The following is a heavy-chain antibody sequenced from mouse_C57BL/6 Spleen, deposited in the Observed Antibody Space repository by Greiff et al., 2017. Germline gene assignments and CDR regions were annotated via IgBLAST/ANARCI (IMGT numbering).Heavy chain of an antibody. V-gene: IGHV5-2*03. CDR1: EYAFPSHD. D-gene: IGHD3-1*01. Sequence: EVKLVESGGGLVQPGESLKLSCESTEYAFPSHDMSWVRKTPEKRLELVAAINSAGGSTSYPDTMERRFIISRDNTKKTLYLQMSSLRSEDTALYDCARRGFGGYFDVWGKGTTVTVSS. CDR2: INSAGGST. CDR3: ARRGFGGYFDV. J-gene: IGHJ1*03.